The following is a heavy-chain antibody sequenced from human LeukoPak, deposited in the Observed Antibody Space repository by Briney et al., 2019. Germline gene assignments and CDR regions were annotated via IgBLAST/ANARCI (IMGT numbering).Heavy chain of an antibody. Sequence: PGGSLRLSCAASGFTFSNYGMHGVSQAPGKGLEWVAFIRHDGSNKYYADSVKGRFTISRDNSKNTLYLQMNSLRAEDTAVYYCAKGSKLVVITRDQYMAVWGKGTTVTISS. J-gene: IGHJ6*03. V-gene: IGHV3-30*02. CDR3: AKGSKLVVITRDQYMAV. D-gene: IGHD3-22*01. CDR1: GFTFSNYG. CDR2: IRHDGSNK.